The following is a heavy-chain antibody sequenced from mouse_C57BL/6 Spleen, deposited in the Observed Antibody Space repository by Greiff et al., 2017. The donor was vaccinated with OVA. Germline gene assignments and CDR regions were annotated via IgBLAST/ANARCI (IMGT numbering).Heavy chain of an antibody. Sequence: EVMLVESGGGLVKPGGSLKLSCAASGFTFSDYGMHWVRQAPEKGLEWVAYISSGSSTIYYADTVKGRFTISRDNAKNTLFLQRTSLRSEDTAMYYCARGLWGAMDYWGQGTSVTVSS. D-gene: IGHD1-1*02. CDR3: ARGLWGAMDY. J-gene: IGHJ4*01. CDR2: ISSGSSTI. V-gene: IGHV5-17*01. CDR1: GFTFSDYG.